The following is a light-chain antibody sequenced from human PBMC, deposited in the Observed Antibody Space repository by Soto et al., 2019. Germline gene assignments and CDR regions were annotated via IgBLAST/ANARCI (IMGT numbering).Light chain of an antibody. V-gene: IGKV3-20*01. CDR1: QSVSSSD. J-gene: IGKJ4*01. CDR3: QQYGSSPLLT. Sequence: EIVLTQSPGTLSLAPGERATLSCSASQSVSSSDLAWYQQKPGQAPRLLIYGASSRATGIPARFSGSGSGTDFNLTISRLEHEDFAVYYCQQYGSSPLLTFGGGTKVEIK. CDR2: GAS.